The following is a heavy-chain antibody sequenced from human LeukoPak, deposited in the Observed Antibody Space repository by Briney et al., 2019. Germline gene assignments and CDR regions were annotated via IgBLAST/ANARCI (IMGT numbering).Heavy chain of an antibody. Sequence: GGSLRLSCAASAFTFGSYAMSRVRQAPGKGLEWVSTISGSGSSTYYADSVKGRFTISRDNSKNTLYLQMNSLRAEDTAVYYCAKHLIEYSSSCFDHWGQGTLVTVSS. D-gene: IGHD6-6*01. CDR1: AFTFGSYA. J-gene: IGHJ4*02. CDR3: AKHLIEYSSSCFDH. V-gene: IGHV3-23*01. CDR2: ISGSGSST.